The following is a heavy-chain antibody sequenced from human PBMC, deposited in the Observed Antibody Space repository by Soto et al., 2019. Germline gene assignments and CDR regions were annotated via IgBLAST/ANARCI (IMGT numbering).Heavy chain of an antibody. CDR1: GFTFTSSA. D-gene: IGHD6-13*01. CDR2: IVVGSGNT. CDR3: AAIVTSEAAAGYDYFDD. J-gene: IGHJ4*02. V-gene: IGHV1-58*02. Sequence: SVKVSCKASGFTFTSSAMQWVRQARGQRLEWIGWIVVGSGNTNYARKFQERVTITRDMSTSTAYMELSSLRSEDTAVYYCAAIVTSEAAAGYDYFDDWGQGTLVPVSS.